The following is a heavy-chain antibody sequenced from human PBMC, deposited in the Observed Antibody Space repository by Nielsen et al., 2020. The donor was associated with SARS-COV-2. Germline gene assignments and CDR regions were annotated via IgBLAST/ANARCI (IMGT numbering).Heavy chain of an antibody. V-gene: IGHV3-23*01. Sequence: GGSLRLSCAGSGFTFSSYAMNWIRQTPGKGLEWVSGITSSDGSTYYADSVKGRFTVSRDNSQNTLYLQMNSLRAEDTAVYFCAKEKRPHDYSGLGWFDPWGQGTLVTVSS. D-gene: IGHD4-11*01. CDR1: GFTFSSYA. CDR3: AKEKRPHDYSGLGWFDP. CDR2: ITSSDGST. J-gene: IGHJ5*02.